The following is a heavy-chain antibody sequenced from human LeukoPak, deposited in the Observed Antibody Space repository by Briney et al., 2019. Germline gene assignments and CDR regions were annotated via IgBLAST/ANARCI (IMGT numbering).Heavy chain of an antibody. CDR2: INQDGRIQ. CDR1: GFPFSDYW. V-gene: IGHV3-7*01. J-gene: IGHJ4*02. Sequence: GGSLRLSCAASGFPFSDYWMDWVRQAPGKGVEWVANINQDGRIQYYADSVRGRFIISRNNAKNSLYLQMYSLRAEDTAIYFCSRSLDYLGQGALVTVSS. CDR3: SRSLDY.